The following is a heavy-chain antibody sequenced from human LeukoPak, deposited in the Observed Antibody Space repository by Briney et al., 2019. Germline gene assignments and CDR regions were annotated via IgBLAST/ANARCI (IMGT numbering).Heavy chain of an antibody. CDR2: ISSSSSYI. D-gene: IGHD5-18*01. V-gene: IGHV3-21*01. CDR1: GFTFSSYS. CDR3: AREAMGYYFDY. Sequence: GGSLRLSCAASGFTFSSYSMNWARQAPGKGLEWVSSISSSSSYIYYADSVKGRFTISRDNAKNSLFLQMNSLRAEDTAVYYCAREAMGYYFDYWGQGTLVTVSS. J-gene: IGHJ4*02.